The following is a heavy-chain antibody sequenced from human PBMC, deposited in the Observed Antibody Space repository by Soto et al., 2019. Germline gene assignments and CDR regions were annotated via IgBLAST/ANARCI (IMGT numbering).Heavy chain of an antibody. J-gene: IGHJ4*02. V-gene: IGHV3-33*01. Sequence: QVQLVESGGGVVQPGRSLRLSCAASGFTFGSYGMHWVRQAPGKGLEWVAVIWYDGSNKYYADSVKGRFTISRDNSKNTLYLQMNSLRAEDTAVYYCARSGSSGYYYYFDYWGQGSLVTVSS. CDR2: IWYDGSNK. CDR3: ARSGSSGYYYYFDY. D-gene: IGHD3-22*01. CDR1: GFTFGSYG.